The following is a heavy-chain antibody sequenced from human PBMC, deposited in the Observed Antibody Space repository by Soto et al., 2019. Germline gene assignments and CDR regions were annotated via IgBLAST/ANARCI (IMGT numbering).Heavy chain of an antibody. Sequence: ASVKVSCKASGCDFTNYYVQWVRQAPGQGLEWMGVVHPDGGHTTYAQRFQDRVTMTRDTFTSTIYMELSSLRSEDTAVYYCARGDIDYWGQGTLVTVSS. CDR2: VHPDGGHT. CDR1: GCDFTNYY. V-gene: IGHV1-46*01. CDR3: ARGDIDY. J-gene: IGHJ4*02.